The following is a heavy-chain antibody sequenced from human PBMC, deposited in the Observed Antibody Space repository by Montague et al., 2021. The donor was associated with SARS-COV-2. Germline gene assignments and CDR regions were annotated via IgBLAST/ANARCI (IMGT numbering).Heavy chain of an antibody. D-gene: IGHD5-18*01. Sequence: SETLSLTCTVSGGSINSTTYYWAWIRQPPGKGLEWIGSVYYTGSNYYNPSLQSRGTMSVDTSKKQFSLKLSSVTTADTGVYYCARHFPSRYTFGLDAFDLWGQGTMVTVSS. V-gene: IGHV4-39*01. J-gene: IGHJ3*01. CDR3: ARHFPSRYTFGLDAFDL. CDR1: GGSINSTTYY. CDR2: VYYTGSN.